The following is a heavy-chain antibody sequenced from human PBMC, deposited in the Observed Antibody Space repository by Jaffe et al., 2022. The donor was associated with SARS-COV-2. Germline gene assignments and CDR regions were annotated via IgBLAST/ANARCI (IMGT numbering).Heavy chain of an antibody. D-gene: IGHD3-16*01. V-gene: IGHV4-4*02. J-gene: IGHJ4*02. CDR3: AREIILGCGSYAY. Sequence: QVQLQESGPGLVKPSGTLSLTCAVSGDSINNNNWWTWVRQPPGKGLEWIGQIHHSETPVYNPSLRSRVTMSVDKSKNQFSLQLTSVTAADTAVYYCAREIILGCGSYAYWGQGTLVTVSS. CDR1: GDSINNNNW. CDR2: IHHSETP.